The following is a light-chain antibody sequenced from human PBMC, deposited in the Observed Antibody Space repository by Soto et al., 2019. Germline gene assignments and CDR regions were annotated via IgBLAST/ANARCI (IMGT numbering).Light chain of an antibody. J-gene: IGLJ3*02. CDR2: EVT. CDR3: SSFTGSLTVV. CDR1: RSDVCDNNY. Sequence: QSVLTQPASVSGSPGQSITISCSGTRSDVCDNNYVSWYQQHPGKAPKVLIYEVTKRPSGISNRFSGSKSGNTASLTISGLQAEDEADYYCSSFTGSLTVVLGGGTKLTVL. V-gene: IGLV2-14*01.